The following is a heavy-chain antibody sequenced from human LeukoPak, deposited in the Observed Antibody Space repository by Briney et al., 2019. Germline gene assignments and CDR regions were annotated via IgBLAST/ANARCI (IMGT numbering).Heavy chain of an antibody. D-gene: IGHD2-2*01. J-gene: IGHJ4*02. CDR3: ARDSCSSNSCSFDY. CDR1: GDSISSGNYY. V-gene: IGHV4-61*02. CDR2: IYTTGTT. Sequence: PSETLSLTCTVSGDSISSGNYYWSWIRQPAGKELEWIGRIYTTGTTNYNPSFENRVTMSVDTSKNQFSLNLSFVTAADTAVYYCARDSCSSNSCSFDYWGQGTLVTVSS.